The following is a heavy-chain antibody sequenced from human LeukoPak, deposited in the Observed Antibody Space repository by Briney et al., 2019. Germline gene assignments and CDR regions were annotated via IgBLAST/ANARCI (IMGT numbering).Heavy chain of an antibody. CDR2: IYYSGST. J-gene: IGHJ6*02. V-gene: IGHV4-30-4*01. CDR3: ASSGYYYYYYGMDV. D-gene: IGHD5-12*01. Sequence: SQTLALTCTVSAGSISSGDYYWSWIRQPPGKGLEWIGYIYYSGSTYYNPSLKSRVTISVDTSKNQFSLKLSSVTAADTAVYYCASSGYYYYYYGMDVWGQGTTVTVSS. CDR1: AGSISSGDYY.